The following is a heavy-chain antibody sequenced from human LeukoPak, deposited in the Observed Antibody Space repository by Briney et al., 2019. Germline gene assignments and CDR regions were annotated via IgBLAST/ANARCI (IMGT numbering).Heavy chain of an antibody. CDR2: ISSGSSTI. CDR1: GFTFSGYS. V-gene: IGHV3-48*01. D-gene: IGHD2-8*02. CDR3: ARDTGRSPYFDY. Sequence: GGSLRLSCAASGFTFSGYSMNWVRQAPGKGLEWVSHISSGSSTIYYADSVKGRFTISRDNAKNSLYLQMNSLRAEDTAVYYCARDTGRSPYFDYWGQGTLVTVSS. J-gene: IGHJ4*02.